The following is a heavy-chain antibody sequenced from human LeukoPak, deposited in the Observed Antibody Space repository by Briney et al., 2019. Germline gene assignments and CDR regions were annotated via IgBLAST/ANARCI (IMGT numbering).Heavy chain of an antibody. CDR2: IIPILGIA. V-gene: IGHV1-69*02. Sequence: SVKVSCKASGGTFSSYTISWVRQAPGQGLEWMGRIIPILGIANYAQKFQGRVTITADKSTSTAYMEPSSLRSEDTAVYYCASRLHPYRTGPYYYYYYMDVWGKGTTVTVSS. CDR3: ASRLHPYRTGPYYYYYYMDV. CDR1: GGTFSSYT. J-gene: IGHJ6*03. D-gene: IGHD1-14*01.